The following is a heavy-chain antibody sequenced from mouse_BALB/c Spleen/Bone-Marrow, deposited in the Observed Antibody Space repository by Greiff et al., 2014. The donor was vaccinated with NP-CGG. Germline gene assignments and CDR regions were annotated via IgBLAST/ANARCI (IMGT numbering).Heavy chain of an antibody. D-gene: IGHD1-1*01. CDR3: AREYGTSYGYYFDV. CDR2: ISDGGSYT. J-gene: IGHJ1*01. Sequence: VQLKESGGGLVKPGGSLKLSCAASGFTFSDYYMHWVRQTPEKRLEWVASISDGGSYTYYPHSVKGRFTVSRDNAKNNLYLQMSSLKSEDTAMYYCAREYGTSYGYYFDVWGAGTTVTVSS. V-gene: IGHV5-4*02. CDR1: GFTFSDYY.